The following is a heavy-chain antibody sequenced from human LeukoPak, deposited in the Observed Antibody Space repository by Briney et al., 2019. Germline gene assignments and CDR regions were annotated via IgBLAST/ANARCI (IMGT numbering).Heavy chain of an antibody. Sequence: ASVKVSCKASGYTFTSYDIHWVRQAPGKGLEWMGGFDPEDGETIYAQKFQGRVTMTEDTSTDTAYMELSSLRSEDTAVYYCATVSYSSSWPTLDYWGQGTLVTVSS. V-gene: IGHV1-24*01. J-gene: IGHJ4*02. CDR3: ATVSYSSSWPTLDY. D-gene: IGHD6-13*01. CDR2: FDPEDGET. CDR1: GYTFTSYD.